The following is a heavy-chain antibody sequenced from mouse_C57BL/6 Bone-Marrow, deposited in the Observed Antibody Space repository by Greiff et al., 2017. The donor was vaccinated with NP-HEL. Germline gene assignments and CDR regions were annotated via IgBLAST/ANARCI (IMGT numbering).Heavy chain of an antibody. Sequence: EVKLMESGGGLVQPGGSLSLSCAASGFTFTDYYMSWVRQPPGKALEWLGFIRNKANGYTTEYSASVKGRFTISRDNSQSILYLQMNALRAEDSATYYCARLKRDSSGLFAYWGQGTLVTVSA. CDR3: ARLKRDSSGLFAY. V-gene: IGHV7-3*01. D-gene: IGHD3-2*02. J-gene: IGHJ3*01. CDR1: GFTFTDYY. CDR2: IRNKANGYTT.